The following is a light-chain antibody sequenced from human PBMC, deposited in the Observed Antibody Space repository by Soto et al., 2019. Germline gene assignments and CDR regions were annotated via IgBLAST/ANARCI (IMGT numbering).Light chain of an antibody. CDR2: DVS. Sequence: QSALTQPRSVSGSPGQSVTISCTGTSSDVGGYNYVSWYQQHPDKAPKLMIYDVSKRPSGVPDRFSGSKSGNTASLTISGLQDEDEAEYYCCSYACSYTLVFGGGTKVTVL. CDR1: SSDVGGYNY. V-gene: IGLV2-11*01. CDR3: CSYACSYTLV. J-gene: IGLJ2*01.